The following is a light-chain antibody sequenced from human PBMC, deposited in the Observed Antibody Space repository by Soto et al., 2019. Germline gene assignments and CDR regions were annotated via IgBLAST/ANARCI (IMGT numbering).Light chain of an antibody. CDR2: DVS. CDR1: SSDVGGYNY. CDR3: SSYTSSSTPVV. J-gene: IGLJ2*01. V-gene: IGLV2-14*01. Sequence: QSALTQPASVSGSPGQSITISCTGTSSDVGGYNYVSWYQQHPGKAPTLMIYDVSNRPSGVSNRFSGSKSANTASLTISGVQHEDEADYYCSSYTSSSTPVVFGGGTKLTVL.